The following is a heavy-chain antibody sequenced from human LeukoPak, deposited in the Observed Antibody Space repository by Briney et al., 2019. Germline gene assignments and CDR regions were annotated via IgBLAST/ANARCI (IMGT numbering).Heavy chain of an antibody. V-gene: IGHV1-2*02. J-gene: IGHJ4*02. CDR3: VPSANYYYFDY. Sequence: GASVKVSCKASGYTFSNYYMHWVQQAPGLGFEWMGWINPKSGGTSYPQKFQGRVTMTRDTSISTAYMELSGLGSDDTAVYYCVPSANYYYFDYWGQGTLVTVSS. CDR1: GYTFSNYY. D-gene: IGHD4/OR15-4a*01. CDR2: INPKSGGT.